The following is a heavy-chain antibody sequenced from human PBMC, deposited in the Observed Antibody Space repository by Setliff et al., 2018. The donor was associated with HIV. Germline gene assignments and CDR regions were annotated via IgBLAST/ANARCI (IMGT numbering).Heavy chain of an antibody. D-gene: IGHD4-17*01. CDR1: GYSITNNNY. CDR3: ARYDYGDFDY. Sequence: KPSETLSLTCTVTGYSITNNNYWGWIRQPPGKGLEWIGYIYYSGSTYYNPSLKSRVTMSVDTSKNQFSLKLSSVTAADTAVYYCARYDYGDFDYWGQGTPVTVSS. J-gene: IGHJ4*02. V-gene: IGHV4-28*01. CDR2: IYYSGST.